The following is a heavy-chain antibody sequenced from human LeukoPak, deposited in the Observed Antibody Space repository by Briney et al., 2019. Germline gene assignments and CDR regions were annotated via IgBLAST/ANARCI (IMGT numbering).Heavy chain of an antibody. CDR3: AKDISSMDDSSGLVDY. V-gene: IGHV3-64*01. J-gene: IGHJ4*02. D-gene: IGHD3-22*01. CDR1: GFTFSNYA. CDR2: IKSNGDTT. Sequence: PGGSLRLSCAASGFTFSNYAIHWVRQAPGKGLESVSAIKSNGDTTYYANSVKGRFTISRDNSKNTVYLQMGSLRAEDMAVYYCAKDISSMDDSSGLVDYWGQGTLVTVSS.